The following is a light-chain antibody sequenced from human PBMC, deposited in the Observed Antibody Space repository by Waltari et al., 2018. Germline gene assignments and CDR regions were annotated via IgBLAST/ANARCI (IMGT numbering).Light chain of an antibody. J-gene: IGLJ2*01. V-gene: IGLV1-44*01. CDR1: NSNIGSNT. Sequence: QSVVTQLPAASGTPGQRVTISCSGSNSNIGSNTVNWYQQVPGTAPKLLIYSNNYRPSGVPDRFSGSKSGTSASLAISGLQSEDEADYYCATWDDRLTGVVFGGGTKVTVL. CDR2: SNN. CDR3: ATWDDRLTGVV.